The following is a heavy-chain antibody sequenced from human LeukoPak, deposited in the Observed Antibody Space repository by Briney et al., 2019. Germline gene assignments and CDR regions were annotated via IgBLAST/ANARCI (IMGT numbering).Heavy chain of an antibody. V-gene: IGHV3-21*01. Sequence: GGSLRLSCAASGFTFSSYSMNWVRQAPGKGLEWVSSIWSSGSYIYYADSVKGRFTISRDNAKNSLYLQMNSLRAEDTAVYYCARGVYSYGRGVDVWGKGPTVSVST. D-gene: IGHD5-18*01. CDR1: GFTFSSYS. CDR3: ARGVYSYGRGVDV. J-gene: IGHJ6*04. CDR2: IWSSGSYI.